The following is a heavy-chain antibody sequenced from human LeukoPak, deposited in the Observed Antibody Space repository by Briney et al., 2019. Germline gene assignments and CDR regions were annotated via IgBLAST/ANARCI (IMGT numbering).Heavy chain of an antibody. V-gene: IGHV4-4*02. CDR2: IYHSGST. CDR1: GGFISSSNW. D-gene: IGHD3-22*01. Sequence: PSGTLSLTCAVSGGFISSSNWWSWVRQPPGKGLEWIGEIYHSGSTNYNPSLKSRVTISVDKSKNQFSLKLSSVTAADTAVYYCARDYDSSGYRTFDYWGQGTLVTVSS. CDR3: ARDYDSSGYRTFDY. J-gene: IGHJ4*02.